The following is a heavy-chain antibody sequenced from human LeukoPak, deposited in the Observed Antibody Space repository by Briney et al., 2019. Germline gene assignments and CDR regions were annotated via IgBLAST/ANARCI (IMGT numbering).Heavy chain of an antibody. D-gene: IGHD3-10*01. Sequence: GASVKVSCKASGYTFTGYYMHWVRQAPGQGLEWMGWINPNSGGTNYAQKFQGRVTMTRDMSTSTVYMELSSLRSEDTAVYYCARGGLLWFGESIDYWGQGSLVSVSS. CDR3: ARGGLLWFGESIDY. V-gene: IGHV1-2*02. J-gene: IGHJ4*02. CDR2: INPNSGGT. CDR1: GYTFTGYY.